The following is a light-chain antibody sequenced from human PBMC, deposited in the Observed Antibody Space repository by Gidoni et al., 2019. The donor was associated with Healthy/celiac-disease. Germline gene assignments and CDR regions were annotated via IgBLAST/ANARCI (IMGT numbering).Light chain of an antibody. V-gene: IGKV3-15*01. J-gene: IGKJ5*01. CDR3: QQYNNCP. CDR1: QSVSSN. Sequence: EIVMTQSPATLSVSPGERATLPCRASQSVSSNLAWYQQKPGQAPRLRIYGASTRATGIPARFSGSGSGTEFTLTISSLQSEDFAVYYCQQYNNCPFGQGTRLEIK. CDR2: GAS.